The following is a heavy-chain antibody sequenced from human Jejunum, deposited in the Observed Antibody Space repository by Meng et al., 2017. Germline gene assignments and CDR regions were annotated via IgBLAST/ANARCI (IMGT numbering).Heavy chain of an antibody. CDR1: GFTFNDHY. J-gene: IGHJ4*02. CDR2: IRNKANRYTT. Sequence: GESLKISCVASGFTFNDHYMDWVRQAPGKGLEWVGRIRNKANRYTTEYAASVKGRFTVSRDDSKFYLQMNSLKIEDTAVYYCVRGYHGFDFWGQGTRVNVSS. V-gene: IGHV3-72*01. CDR3: VRGYHGFDF. D-gene: IGHD1-26*01.